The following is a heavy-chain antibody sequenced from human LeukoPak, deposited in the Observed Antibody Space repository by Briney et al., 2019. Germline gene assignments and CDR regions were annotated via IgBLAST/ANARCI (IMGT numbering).Heavy chain of an antibody. J-gene: IGHJ4*02. CDR1: GFTLSGYW. D-gene: IGHD7-27*01. CDR2: INSDGSST. Sequence: GGPLRLSCAASGFTLSGYWMYWVRQAPWKGLVCVSLINSDGSSTNSADSVKGRFTIARDNAKNTLHLQVNSLRADDSAVYYCARHLGTYSDHWGQGTLVTVSS. V-gene: IGHV3-74*01. CDR3: ARHLGTYSDH.